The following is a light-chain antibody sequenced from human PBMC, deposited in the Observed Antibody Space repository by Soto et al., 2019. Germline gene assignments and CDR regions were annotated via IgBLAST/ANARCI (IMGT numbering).Light chain of an antibody. CDR3: SSYTTSATLV. J-gene: IGLJ2*01. Sequence: QSALTQPASVSGSPGQSITISCTGTSTDIGVYNYVSWHQQHPGKAPKVMIYEVTNRPSGVSDRFSGSKSGDTASLTISGLQSEDEADYYCSSYTTSATLVFGGGTKLTVL. V-gene: IGLV2-14*01. CDR1: STDIGVYNY. CDR2: EVT.